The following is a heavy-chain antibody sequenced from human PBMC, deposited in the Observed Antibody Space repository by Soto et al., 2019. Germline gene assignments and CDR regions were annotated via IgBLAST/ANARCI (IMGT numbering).Heavy chain of an antibody. Sequence: PSETLSLTCTVSGSSINSSGYYWGWIRQPPGKGLEWIGSMFYGVSTYYNPSLKSRVTVSVDTSKNQFSLNLRSVTAADTAVYYCARLPSRHLVDYCGQGILVTFSS. D-gene: IGHD3-3*02. V-gene: IGHV4-39*01. CDR2: MFYGVST. CDR1: GSSINSSGYY. J-gene: IGHJ4*02. CDR3: ARLPSRHLVDY.